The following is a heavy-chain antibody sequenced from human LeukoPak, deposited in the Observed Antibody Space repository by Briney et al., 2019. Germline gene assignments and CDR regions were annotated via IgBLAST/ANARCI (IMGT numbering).Heavy chain of an antibody. Sequence: ASVKVSCKASGYTFTSYGISWLRQAPGQGLEWMGWISAYNGNTNYAQKLQGRVTMTTDTSTSTAYMELRSLRSDDTAVYYCARQRRVLKRGGSGYYGSGSYSIAYYFDYWGQGTLVTVSS. CDR1: GYTFTSYG. D-gene: IGHD3-10*01. CDR2: ISAYNGNT. CDR3: ARQRRVLKRGGSGYYGSGSYSIAYYFDY. V-gene: IGHV1-18*04. J-gene: IGHJ4*02.